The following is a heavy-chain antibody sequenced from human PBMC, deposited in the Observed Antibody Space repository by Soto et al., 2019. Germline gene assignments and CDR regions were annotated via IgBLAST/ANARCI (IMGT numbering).Heavy chain of an antibody. D-gene: IGHD6-19*01. V-gene: IGHV1-18*01. Sequence: QDQLVQSGVEVKKPGASVKVSCKASGYSFTNYGITWVRQAPGQGFEWMGWISAYNGNTNYAQKFQGRVSLTTTASTRTAYLELRSLRSDDTAVYYCARDRGVAPPVAGNTHYYYHMDVWGKGTTVTVSS. CDR1: GYSFTNYG. J-gene: IGHJ6*03. CDR2: ISAYNGNT. CDR3: ARDRGVAPPVAGNTHYYYHMDV.